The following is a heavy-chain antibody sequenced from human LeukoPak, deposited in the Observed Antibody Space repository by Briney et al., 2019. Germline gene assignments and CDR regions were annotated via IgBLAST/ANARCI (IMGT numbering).Heavy chain of an antibody. J-gene: IGHJ6*03. V-gene: IGHV1-8*01. CDR2: MNPNSGNT. Sequence: ASVKVSCKASGYTFTSYDINWVRQATGQGLEWMGWMNPNSGNTGYAQKFQGRVTMTRNTSISTAYMELSSLRSEDTAVYYCARRRFLEWLPPRWDYYYMDVWGKGTTVTVSS. D-gene: IGHD3-3*01. CDR1: GYTFTSYD. CDR3: ARRRFLEWLPPRWDYYYMDV.